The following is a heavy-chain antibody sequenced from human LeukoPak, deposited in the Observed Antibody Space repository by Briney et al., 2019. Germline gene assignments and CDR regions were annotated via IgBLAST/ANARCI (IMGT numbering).Heavy chain of an antibody. D-gene: IGHD5-18*01. J-gene: IGHJ4*02. Sequence: PGGSLRLSCVVSGFTFSNFYMTWIRQTPGKGLESLAYISGSGNDIYYADSVKGRFTISRDNAKNSLYLQVNSLRAEDTAVYYCARADWDTAMIDYWGQGTLVTVSS. CDR1: GFTFSNFY. CDR2: ISGSGNDI. V-gene: IGHV3-11*04. CDR3: ARADWDTAMIDY.